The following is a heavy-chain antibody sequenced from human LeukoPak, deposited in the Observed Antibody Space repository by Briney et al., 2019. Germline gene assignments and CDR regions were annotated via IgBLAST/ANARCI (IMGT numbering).Heavy chain of an antibody. J-gene: IGHJ4*02. CDR1: GGTFSSYA. Sequence: SVKVSCKASGGTFSSYAISWVRQAPGQGLEWMGGIIPIFGTANYAQKFQGRVTITADESTSTAYMELSSLRSEDTAVYYCARGGFIVVVVAATYSFAYWAQGTRFTVSS. CDR3: ARGGFIVVVVAATYSFAY. V-gene: IGHV1-69*13. D-gene: IGHD2-15*01. CDR2: IIPIFGTA.